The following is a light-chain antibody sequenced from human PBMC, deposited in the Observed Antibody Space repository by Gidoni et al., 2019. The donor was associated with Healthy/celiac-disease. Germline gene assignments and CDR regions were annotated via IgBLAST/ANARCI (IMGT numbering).Light chain of an antibody. CDR2: AAS. Sequence: DNQLTQAPSFLSASVGDRVTITCRASQGISSYLAWYQQKPGKAPKLLIYAASTLQSGVPSRFSGSGSGTEFTLTISSLQPDDFATYYCQQLNSYPPTFGQGTKLEIK. CDR3: QQLNSYPPT. CDR1: QGISSY. V-gene: IGKV1-9*01. J-gene: IGKJ2*01.